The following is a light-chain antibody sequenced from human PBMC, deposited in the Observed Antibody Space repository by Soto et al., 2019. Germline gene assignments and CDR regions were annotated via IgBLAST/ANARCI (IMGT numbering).Light chain of an antibody. CDR1: HGISSW. CDR2: AAS. V-gene: IGKV1-12*01. J-gene: IGKJ4*01. CDR3: QTTTSFPLT. Sequence: DIQMTQSPSFVSASVGDRVTITCRASHGISSWLSWYQHKTGRAPKLLIHAASSLESGVPSRFSGSASGTDFTLSISSLQPEDFATFYCQTTTSFPLTFGVGTKVEIK.